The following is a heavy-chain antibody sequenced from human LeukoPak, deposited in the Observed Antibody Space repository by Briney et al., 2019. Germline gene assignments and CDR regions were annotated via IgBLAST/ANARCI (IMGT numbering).Heavy chain of an antibody. V-gene: IGHV4-34*01. J-gene: IGHJ3*02. CDR2: INHSGST. CDR3: ARGSVNYCSSTSCYGAFDI. D-gene: IGHD2-2*01. Sequence: PSETLSLTCAVYGGSFSGYYWSWIRQPPGKGLEWIGEINHSGSTNYNPSLKSRVTISVDTSKNQFSLKLSSVTAADTAVYYCARGSVNYCSSTSCYGAFDIWGQGTMVTVSS. CDR1: GGSFSGYY.